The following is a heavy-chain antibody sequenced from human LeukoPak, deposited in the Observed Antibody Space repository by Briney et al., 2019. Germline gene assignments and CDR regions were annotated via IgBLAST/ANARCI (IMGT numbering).Heavy chain of an antibody. J-gene: IGHJ4*02. CDR1: GGTFSSYA. CDR3: ARDPPSTYGDYDM. V-gene: IGHV1-69*01. D-gene: IGHD4-17*01. Sequence: GALVKVSCKASGGTFSSYAISWVRQAPGQGLEWMGGIIPIFGTANYAQKFQGRVTITADESTSTAYMELSSLRSEDTAVYYCARDPPSTYGDYDMWGQGTLVTVSS. CDR2: IIPIFGTA.